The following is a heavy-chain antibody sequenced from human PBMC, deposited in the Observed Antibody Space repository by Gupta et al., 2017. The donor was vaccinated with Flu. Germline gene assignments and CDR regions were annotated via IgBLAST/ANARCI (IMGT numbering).Heavy chain of an antibody. CDR2: IKQDGSEK. CDR3: ASGYTDYGDAFDI. J-gene: IGHJ3*02. CDR1: ECTLGSHG. V-gene: IGHV3-7*01. D-gene: IGHD4-17*01. Sequence: EVQLVESGGGLVQPGGSLRLSWEASECTLGSHGMGWVRQGPGKGLEWVANIKQDGSEKYYVDSVKGPFTISRDNAKNSLYLQMNSLRAEDTAVYYCASGYTDYGDAFDIWGQGTMVTVSS.